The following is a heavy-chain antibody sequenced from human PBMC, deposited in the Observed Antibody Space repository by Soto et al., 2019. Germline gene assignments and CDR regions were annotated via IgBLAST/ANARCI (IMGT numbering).Heavy chain of an antibody. CDR1: GFTFSSYG. D-gene: IGHD2-8*01. Sequence: ESGGGVVQPGRSLRLSCAASGFTFSSYGMHWVRQAPGKGLEWVAVIWYDGSNKYYADSVKGRFTISRDNSKNTLYLQMNSLRAEDTAVYYCARGRGGIEMVSYYYGMDVWGQGTTVTVSS. J-gene: IGHJ6*02. V-gene: IGHV3-33*01. CDR3: ARGRGGIEMVSYYYGMDV. CDR2: IWYDGSNK.